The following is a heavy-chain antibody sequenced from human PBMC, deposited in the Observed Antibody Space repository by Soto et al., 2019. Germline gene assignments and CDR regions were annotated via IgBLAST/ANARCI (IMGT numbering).Heavy chain of an antibody. CDR2: IVVGSGNT. CDR3: AADRHSSGWFLVNWFDP. D-gene: IGHD6-19*01. V-gene: IGHV1-58*01. J-gene: IGHJ5*02. CDR1: GFTFTSSA. Sequence: GASVKVSWKASGFTFTSSAVQWVRQARGQSLEWIGWIVVGSGNTNYAQKFQERVTITRDMSTSTAYMELSSLRSEDTAVYYCAADRHSSGWFLVNWFDPWGQGTLVTVSS.